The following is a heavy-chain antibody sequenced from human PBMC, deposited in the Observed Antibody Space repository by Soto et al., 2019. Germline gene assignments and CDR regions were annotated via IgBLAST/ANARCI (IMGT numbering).Heavy chain of an antibody. J-gene: IGHJ4*02. D-gene: IGHD5-12*01. CDR1: GVTFRSYA. CDR3: ARDRGNSGYDLAY. Sequence: GGSLRLSCAASGVTFRSYAMDWVRQAPGKGLEWVAVISYDGSNKYYADSVKGRFTISRDNSKNTLYLQMNSLRAEDTAVYYCARDRGNSGYDLAYWGQGTLVTVSS. V-gene: IGHV3-30-3*01. CDR2: ISYDGSNK.